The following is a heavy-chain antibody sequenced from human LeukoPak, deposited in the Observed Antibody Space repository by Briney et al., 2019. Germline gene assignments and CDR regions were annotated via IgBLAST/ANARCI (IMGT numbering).Heavy chain of an antibody. CDR2: IYYSGST. J-gene: IGHJ4*02. Sequence: SETLSLTCTVSGGSISSGGYYWSWIRQHPGKGLEWIGYIYYSGSTYYNPSLKSRVTISVDTSKNQFSLKLSSVTAADTAVYYCARSSSGWDFDYWGQGTLVTVSS. V-gene: IGHV4-31*03. D-gene: IGHD6-19*01. CDR3: ARSSSGWDFDY. CDR1: GGSISSGGYY.